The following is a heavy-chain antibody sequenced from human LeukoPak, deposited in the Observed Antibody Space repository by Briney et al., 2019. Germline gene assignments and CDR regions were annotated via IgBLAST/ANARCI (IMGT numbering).Heavy chain of an antibody. J-gene: IGHJ4*02. D-gene: IGHD3-10*01. Sequence: SVKVSCKASGGTFSSYTISWVRQAPGQGLEWMGRIIPILGIANYAQKFQGRVTITADKSTSTAYMELSSLRSEDTAVYYCAILWFGDFPFDNWGQRTLVTVSS. CDR1: GGTFSSYT. CDR2: IIPILGIA. V-gene: IGHV1-69*02. CDR3: AILWFGDFPFDN.